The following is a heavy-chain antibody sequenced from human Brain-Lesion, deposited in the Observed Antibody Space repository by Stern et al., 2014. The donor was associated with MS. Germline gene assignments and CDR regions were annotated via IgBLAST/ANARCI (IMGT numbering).Heavy chain of an antibody. V-gene: IGHV1-2*04. J-gene: IGHJ4*02. CDR2: INPKSGGT. Sequence: VQLVESGAEVKKPGASVKVSCKASGYNFTGYYMNWVRQAPGQGLEWMGWINPKSGGTNYAQKFQGWVTMTRDTSINTAYMELSRMRSDDTAVYYCATYYYDSTGYNDFWGQGTLVTVSS. D-gene: IGHD3-22*01. CDR3: ATYYYDSTGYNDF. CDR1: GYNFTGYY.